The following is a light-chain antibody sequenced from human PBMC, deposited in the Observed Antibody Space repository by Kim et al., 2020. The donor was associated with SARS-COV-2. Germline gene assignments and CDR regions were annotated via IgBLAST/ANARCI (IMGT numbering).Light chain of an antibody. CDR2: RNN. V-gene: IGLV1-47*01. CDR1: SSNIGSDY. Sequence: GTPWQRVTISCSGSSSNIGSDYVYWYQQLPGTAPKLLIYRNNQRPSGVPDRFSGSKSGTSASLAISGLRSEDEADYYCASWDDSLVFGGGTKVTVL. J-gene: IGLJ2*01. CDR3: ASWDDSLV.